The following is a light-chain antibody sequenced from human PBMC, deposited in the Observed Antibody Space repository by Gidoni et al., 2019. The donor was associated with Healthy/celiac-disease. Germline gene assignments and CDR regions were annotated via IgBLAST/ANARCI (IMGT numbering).Light chain of an antibody. V-gene: IGLV3-1*01. CDR3: QAWDSSTAV. Sequence: SYEVTQPPSVSVSPGQTASITCSGDKLGDKYACWYQQKPGQSPVLVIYQDSKRPSGIPERFSGSNSDNTATLTISGTQAMDEADYYCQAWDSSTAVFGGGTKLXV. CDR1: KLGDKY. CDR2: QDS. J-gene: IGLJ2*01.